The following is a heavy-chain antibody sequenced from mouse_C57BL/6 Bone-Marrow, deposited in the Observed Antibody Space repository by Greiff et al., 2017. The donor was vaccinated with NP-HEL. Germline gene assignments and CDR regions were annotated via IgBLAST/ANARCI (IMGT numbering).Heavy chain of an antibody. CDR1: GYTFTSYW. Sequence: VQLQQPGAELVMPGASVKLSCKASGYTFTSYWMHWVKQRPGQGLEWIGEIDPSDSYTNYNQKFKGKSTLTVDKSSSTAYMQLSSLTSEDSAVYYCARDRYYYAMDYWGQGTSVTVSA. J-gene: IGHJ4*01. CDR2: IDPSDSYT. V-gene: IGHV1-69*01. CDR3: ARDRYYYAMDY.